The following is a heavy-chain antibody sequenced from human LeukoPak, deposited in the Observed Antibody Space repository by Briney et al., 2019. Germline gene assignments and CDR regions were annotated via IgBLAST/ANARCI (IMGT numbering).Heavy chain of an antibody. Sequence: PGGSLRLSCAASGFTFSDYYMSWIRQAPGKGLEWVSYISSSSSYTNYADSVKGRFTISRDNAKNSLYLQMNSLRAEDTAVYYCARDYYDSSGYYVEKRFDYWGQGTLVTVSS. D-gene: IGHD3-22*01. CDR1: GFTFSDYY. CDR3: ARDYYDSSGYYVEKRFDY. J-gene: IGHJ4*02. CDR2: ISSSSSYT. V-gene: IGHV3-11*06.